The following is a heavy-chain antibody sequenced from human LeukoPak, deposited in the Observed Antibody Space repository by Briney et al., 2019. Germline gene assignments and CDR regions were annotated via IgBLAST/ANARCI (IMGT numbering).Heavy chain of an antibody. Sequence: SETLSLTCTVSGGSISSYYWSWTRQPPGKGLEGIGYISYSGSTNYNPSLKSRVTMSVDTSKNQFSLKLSSVTAADTAVYYCARGTGTEGDWFDPWGQGTLVTVSS. J-gene: IGHJ5*02. CDR3: ARGTGTEGDWFDP. CDR2: ISYSGST. D-gene: IGHD1-1*01. CDR1: GGSISSYY. V-gene: IGHV4-59*01.